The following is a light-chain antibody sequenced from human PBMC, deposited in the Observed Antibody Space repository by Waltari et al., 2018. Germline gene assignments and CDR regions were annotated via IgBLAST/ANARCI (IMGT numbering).Light chain of an antibody. J-gene: IGLJ1*01. CDR2: EGS. Sequence: QSVLTQPASVSGSPGQSSTISCTGTSSDVGSYNLVSWYQQHPGKAPKLRIYEGSKRPPGFSTRFACSKSGNTASRTIFGLQAAAEANYYCGSYAGFSTYVFGTGTKVTVL. CDR3: GSYAGFSTYV. CDR1: SSDVGSYNL. V-gene: IGLV2-23*01.